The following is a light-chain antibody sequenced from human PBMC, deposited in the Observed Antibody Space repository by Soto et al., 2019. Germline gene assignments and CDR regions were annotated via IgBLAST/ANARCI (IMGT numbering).Light chain of an antibody. CDR1: RSNIGRNY. Sequence: QSVLTQPPSASGTPGQRVSISCSGSRSNIGRNYVYWYPQLPGTAPKLLIQRNTERPAGVPDRFSGSKTCTSVSLAISGRRSDDEATYYCAAWDDTLTGHVFGGGTQLTVL. CDR2: RNT. J-gene: IGLJ7*01. V-gene: IGLV1-47*01. CDR3: AAWDDTLTGHV.